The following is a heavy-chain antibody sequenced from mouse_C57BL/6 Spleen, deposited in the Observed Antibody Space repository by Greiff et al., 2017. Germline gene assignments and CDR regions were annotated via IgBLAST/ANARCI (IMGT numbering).Heavy chain of an antibody. Sequence: VQLQQPGAELVKPGASVKLSCKASGYTFTSYWMQWVKQRPGQGLEWIGEIDPSDSYTNYNQKFKGKATLTVDTSSSTAYMQLSSLTSEDSAVYYCARRGKYGSYYAMDYWGQGTSVTVSS. D-gene: IGHD2-2*01. CDR2: IDPSDSYT. J-gene: IGHJ4*01. CDR3: ARRGKYGSYYAMDY. V-gene: IGHV1-50*01. CDR1: GYTFTSYW.